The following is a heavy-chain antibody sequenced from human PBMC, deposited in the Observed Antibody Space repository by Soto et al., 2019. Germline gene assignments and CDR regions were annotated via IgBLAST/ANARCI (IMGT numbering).Heavy chain of an antibody. Sequence: PSETLSLTCTVSGGSISSYYWSWIRQPPGKGLEWIGYIYYSGSTNYNPSLKSRVTISVDTSKNQFSLKLSSVTAADTAVYYCARRFIGITGTNTYYMEVWGKGTTVTVSS. D-gene: IGHD1-20*01. CDR2: IYYSGST. V-gene: IGHV4-59*08. J-gene: IGHJ6*03. CDR3: ARRFIGITGTNTYYMEV. CDR1: GGSISSYY.